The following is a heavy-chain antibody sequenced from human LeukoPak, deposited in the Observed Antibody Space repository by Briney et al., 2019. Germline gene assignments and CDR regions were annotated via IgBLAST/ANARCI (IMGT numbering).Heavy chain of an antibody. V-gene: IGHV4-30-4*01. D-gene: IGHD1-14*01. CDR2: IYYSGST. CDR1: GGSINRRDYY. Sequence: PSGALSLPFTGSGGSINRRDYYWGWIRQPPGEGLGGIGYIYYSGSTFYNPSLKNRVTISVDTSKNQFSLRLSSVTAADTAVYYCARDHGNRYYYYGMDVWGQGTTVTVSS. CDR3: ARDHGNRYYYYGMDV. J-gene: IGHJ6*02.